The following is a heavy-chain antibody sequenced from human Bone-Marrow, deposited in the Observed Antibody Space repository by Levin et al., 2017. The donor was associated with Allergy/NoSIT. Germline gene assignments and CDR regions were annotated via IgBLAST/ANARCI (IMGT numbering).Heavy chain of an antibody. CDR2: ISDTGST. J-gene: IGHJ4*02. Sequence: NTSETLSLTCTVSGDSLSSGDYYWSWLRQTPGKGLECIGYISDTGSTYYNPSLKSRLTISVDTSRNQFSLKLSSVTAADTAIYYCARELKENNFDTSGYYIDHWGQGVLVTVSS. CDR3: ARELKENNFDTSGYYIDH. D-gene: IGHD3-22*01. CDR1: GDSLSSGDYY. V-gene: IGHV4-30-4*01.